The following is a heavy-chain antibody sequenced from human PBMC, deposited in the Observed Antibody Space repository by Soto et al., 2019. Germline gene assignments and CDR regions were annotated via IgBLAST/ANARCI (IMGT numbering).Heavy chain of an antibody. CDR1: GYAFTSYG. D-gene: IGHD3-3*01. Sequence: GASVKVSCKASGYAFTSYGISWVRQAPGQGLEWMGWISAYNGNTNYAQKLQGRVTMTTDTSTSTAYMELRSLRSDDTAVYYCARDGAGITIFGVVANLYYYGMDVWGQGTTVTVSS. J-gene: IGHJ6*02. V-gene: IGHV1-18*01. CDR2: ISAYNGNT. CDR3: ARDGAGITIFGVVANLYYYGMDV.